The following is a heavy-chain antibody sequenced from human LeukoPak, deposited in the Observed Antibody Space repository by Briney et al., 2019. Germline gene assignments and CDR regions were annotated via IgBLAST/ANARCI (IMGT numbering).Heavy chain of an antibody. J-gene: IGHJ4*02. Sequence: PGGSLRLSCASSGFTFSSYAMTWIRQAPGKGLECLSYISPGGTDVIYADSVKGRFTISRDNAKNSIFLQMNDLRAEDTAVYYCARTARVLDSWGQGTLVTVSS. D-gene: IGHD5-18*01. CDR2: ISPGGTDV. V-gene: IGHV3-21*05. CDR3: ARTARVLDS. CDR1: GFTFSSYA.